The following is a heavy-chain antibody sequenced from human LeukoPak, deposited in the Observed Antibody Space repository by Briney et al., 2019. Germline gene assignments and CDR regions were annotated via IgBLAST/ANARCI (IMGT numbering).Heavy chain of an antibody. Sequence: GGSLRLSCAASGFTFSDYYMSWIRQAPGKGLEWVSYISDSGSAISYADSVRGRFTISRDNAKNSLYLQVNSLRAEDTAVYYCARVQSSSSRTFDFWGQGTLDTVSS. J-gene: IGHJ4*02. D-gene: IGHD6-6*01. V-gene: IGHV3-11*01. CDR2: ISDSGSAI. CDR1: GFTFSDYY. CDR3: ARVQSSSSRTFDF.